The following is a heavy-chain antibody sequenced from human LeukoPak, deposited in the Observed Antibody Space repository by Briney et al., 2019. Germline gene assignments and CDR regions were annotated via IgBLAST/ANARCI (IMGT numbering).Heavy chain of an antibody. J-gene: IGHJ6*02. CDR2: ISSSTSYI. D-gene: IGHD6-19*01. V-gene: IGHV3-21*01. CDR3: ARSSGLYYYYGMDV. Sequence: GGSLRLSCAASGFTFSSYSMNWVRQAPGKGLEWVSSISSSTSYIKYADSVKGRFTISRDNAKNSLYLQMNSLGAEDTAVYYCARSSGLYYYYGMDVWGQGTTVTVSS. CDR1: GFTFSSYS.